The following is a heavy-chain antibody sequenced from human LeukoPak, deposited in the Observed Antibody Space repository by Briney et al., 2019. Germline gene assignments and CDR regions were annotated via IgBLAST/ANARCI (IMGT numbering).Heavy chain of an antibody. Sequence: SETLSLTCAVSGGSIGSNYWTWIRQPPGKGLEYIGYIYYTGATNYNPSLKSRVTISVDTSKNQFSLKMTSVTAADTAVYFCAKYGNSGWVIDNWGQGTLVTVSS. CDR1: GGSIGSNY. D-gene: IGHD6-19*01. CDR2: IYYTGAT. CDR3: AKYGNSGWVIDN. J-gene: IGHJ4*02. V-gene: IGHV4-59*08.